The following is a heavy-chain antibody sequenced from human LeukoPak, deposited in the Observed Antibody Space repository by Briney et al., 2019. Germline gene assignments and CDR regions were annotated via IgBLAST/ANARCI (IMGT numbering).Heavy chain of an antibody. J-gene: IGHJ4*02. V-gene: IGHV3-30*09. CDR2: ISYDGSSH. D-gene: IGHD6-19*01. CDR1: GFTFSAYA. CDR3: ARDHGATGWSPLDH. Sequence: GGSLRLSCSASGFTFSAYAMHWVRQAPGKGLEWVGFISYDGSSHNYPESVKGRFAMSRDNSNSTLDLQMNSLRTEDKAVYYCARDHGATGWSPLDHWGQGILVVVSS.